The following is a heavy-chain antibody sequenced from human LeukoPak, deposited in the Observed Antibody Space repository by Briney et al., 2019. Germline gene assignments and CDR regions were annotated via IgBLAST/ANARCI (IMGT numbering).Heavy chain of an antibody. D-gene: IGHD6-6*01. Sequence: SETLSLTCTVSGGSINNSYWTWIRQPPGKGLEWIGHIYYSGSTNYSPSLKSRVTISVDTSKNQFSLKLSSVTAADTAVYYCARLSSLANIAARGRTWLDPWGQGSLVTVSS. CDR3: ARLSSLANIAARGRTWLDP. J-gene: IGHJ5*02. CDR1: GGSINNSY. CDR2: IYYSGST. V-gene: IGHV4-59*01.